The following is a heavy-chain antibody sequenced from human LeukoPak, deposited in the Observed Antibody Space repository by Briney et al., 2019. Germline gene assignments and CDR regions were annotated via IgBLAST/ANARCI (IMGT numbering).Heavy chain of an antibody. D-gene: IGHD6-6*01. V-gene: IGHV3-21*01. CDR3: AREYSSSDDFDY. CDR2: ISSSSSYI. CDR1: GFTFSYFG. Sequence: AGGSLRLSCAASGFTFSYFGIHWVRQAPGKGLEWVSSISSSSSYIYYADSVKGRFTISRDNAKNSLYLQMNSLRAEDTAVYYCAREYSSSDDFDYWGQGTLVTVSS. J-gene: IGHJ4*02.